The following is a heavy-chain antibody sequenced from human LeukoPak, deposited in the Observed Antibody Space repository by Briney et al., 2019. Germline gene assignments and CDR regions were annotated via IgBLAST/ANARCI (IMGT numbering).Heavy chain of an antibody. Sequence: GGSLRLSCAASGFTFSNYGMHWVRQAPGKGLEWVAVIWYDGSTKFYADSVKGRFTISRDNSKNTLYLQMNSLRAEDTAVYYCARDQTLTTATTSAFDMWGQGTMVTVSS. CDR1: GFTFSNYG. J-gene: IGHJ3*02. D-gene: IGHD4-17*01. CDR2: IWYDGSTK. V-gene: IGHV3-33*08. CDR3: ARDQTLTTATTSAFDM.